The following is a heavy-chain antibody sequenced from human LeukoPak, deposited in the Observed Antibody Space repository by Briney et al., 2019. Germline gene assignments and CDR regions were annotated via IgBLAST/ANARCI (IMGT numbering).Heavy chain of an antibody. CDR1: GGSFSGYY. D-gene: IGHD6-19*01. CDR2: INHSGST. Sequence: SETLSLTCAVYGGSFSGYYWSWIRQPPGKGLEWIGEINHSGSTNYNPSLKSRVTISVDTSKNQFSLKLSSVTAADTAVYYCARGRNSSGRYIGYWGQGTLVTVSS. V-gene: IGHV4-34*01. CDR3: ARGRNSSGRYIGY. J-gene: IGHJ4*02.